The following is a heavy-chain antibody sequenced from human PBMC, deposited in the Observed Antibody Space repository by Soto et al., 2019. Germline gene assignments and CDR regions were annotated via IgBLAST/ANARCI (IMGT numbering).Heavy chain of an antibody. Sequence: ASVKVSCKASGYTFTSYYMHWVRQAPGQGLEWMGIINPSGGSTSYAQKFQGRVTMTRDTSTSTVYMELSSLRSEDTAVYYCAREFGYGSGIYFHYYYGMDVWGQGTTVTVSS. CDR2: INPSGGST. D-gene: IGHD3-10*01. V-gene: IGHV1-46*01. CDR1: GYTFTSYY. J-gene: IGHJ6*02. CDR3: AREFGYGSGIYFHYYYGMDV.